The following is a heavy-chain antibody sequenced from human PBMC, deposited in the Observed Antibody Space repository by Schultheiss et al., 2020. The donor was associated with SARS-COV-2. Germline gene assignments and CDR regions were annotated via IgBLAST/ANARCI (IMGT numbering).Heavy chain of an antibody. V-gene: IGHV3-30-3*01. D-gene: IGHD1-26*01. Sequence: GGSLRLSCAASGFTFSSYAMHWVRQAPGKGLEWVAVISYDGSNKYYADSVKGRFTISRDNSKNTLYLQMNSLRAEDTAVYYCARTYSGSYFGAFDIWGQGKMVTVSS. CDR1: GFTFSSYA. CDR2: ISYDGSNK. CDR3: ARTYSGSYFGAFDI. J-gene: IGHJ3*02.